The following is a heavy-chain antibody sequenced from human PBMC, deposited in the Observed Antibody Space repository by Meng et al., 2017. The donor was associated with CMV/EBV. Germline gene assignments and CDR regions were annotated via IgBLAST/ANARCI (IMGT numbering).Heavy chain of an antibody. J-gene: IGHJ3*02. V-gene: IGHV4-30-4*08. CDR1: CGPHGRGEYY. CDR2: IYYSGST. CDR3: ATLVVTAIKNAFDI. Sequence: PHASGPRVVTPSPTLALPLPVFCGPHGRGEYYWGWIRQPPGKGLEWIGYIYYSGSTYYNPSLKSRVTISVDTSKNQFSLKLSSVTAADTAVYYCATLVVTAIKNAFDIWGQGTMVTVSS. D-gene: IGHD2-21*02.